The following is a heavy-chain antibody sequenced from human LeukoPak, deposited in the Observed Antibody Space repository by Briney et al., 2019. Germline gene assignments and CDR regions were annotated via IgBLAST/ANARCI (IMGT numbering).Heavy chain of an antibody. CDR2: INPNTGDT. Sequence: GASVKVSCKASGYTFTGYYMHWVRQAPGQGLEWMGWINPNTGDTNYAQKFQGRVTMTRDTSSSTAYMELSRLRSDDTAMYYCAHLGGYYGSGSYRPFDYWGQGTLVTVSS. CDR1: GYTFTGYY. V-gene: IGHV1-2*02. D-gene: IGHD3-10*01. J-gene: IGHJ4*02. CDR3: AHLGGYYGSGSYRPFDY.